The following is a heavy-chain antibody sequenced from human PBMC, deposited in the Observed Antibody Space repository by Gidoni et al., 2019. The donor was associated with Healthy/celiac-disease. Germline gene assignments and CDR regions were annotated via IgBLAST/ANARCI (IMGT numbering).Heavy chain of an antibody. V-gene: IGHV3-30-3*01. D-gene: IGHD1-26*01. CDR2: ISYDGSNK. CDR3: ARDGAEPPNSALYYYYGMDV. CDR1: GFTFSSYA. J-gene: IGHJ6*02. Sequence: QVQLVESGGGVVQHGRSLRLSCAASGFTFSSYAMHGVRQAPGKGRECVAVISYDGSNKYYADSVKGRFTISRDNSKNTLYLQMNSLRAEDTAVYYCARDGAEPPNSALYYYYGMDVWGQGTTVTVSS.